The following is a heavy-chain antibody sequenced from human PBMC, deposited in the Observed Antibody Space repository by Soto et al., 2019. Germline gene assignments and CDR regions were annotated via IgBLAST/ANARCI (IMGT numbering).Heavy chain of an antibody. CDR1: GFTFSSHA. CDR3: AKDLGRNEVGDFDC. V-gene: IGHV3-23*01. CDR2: ISASGGTP. Sequence: EVQLLESGGGLVQPGGSLRVSCAASGFTFSSHAMGWVRQAPGKGLEWVSAISASGGTPYYADSVKGRFTISRDNSRNTVYLQMNNLRAEDTAVYHCAKDLGRNEVGDFDCWGQGTLVTVSS. J-gene: IGHJ4*02. D-gene: IGHD3-10*01.